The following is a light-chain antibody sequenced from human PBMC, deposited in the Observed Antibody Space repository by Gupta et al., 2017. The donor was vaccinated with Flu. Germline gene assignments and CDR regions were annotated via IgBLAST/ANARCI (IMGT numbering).Light chain of an antibody. CDR3: QQYKIYPLT. CDR1: QGINSY. J-gene: IGKJ4*01. V-gene: IGKV1-16*01. CDR2: AAS. Sequence: PSSPSASVGDRVTITCRASQGINSYLAWFQQKPGKAPESLIYAASTLQSGVPSRFSGSGSGTDFILTISSLQAEDSATYYCQQYKIYPLTLGGGTKVEIK.